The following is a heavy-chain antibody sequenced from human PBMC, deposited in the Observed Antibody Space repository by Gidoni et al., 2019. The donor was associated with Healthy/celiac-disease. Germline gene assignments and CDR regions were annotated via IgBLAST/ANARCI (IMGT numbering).Heavy chain of an antibody. J-gene: IGHJ3*02. CDR3: ARLHYDILTGYLAFDI. D-gene: IGHD3-9*01. Sequence: QVQLVQSGAEVKKPGASVKVSCTASGYPFTGYYMHWVRQAPGQGLEWMGWINPNSGGTNYAQKFQGRVTMTRDTSISTAYMELSRLRSDDTAVYYCARLHYDILTGYLAFDIWGQGTMVTVSS. CDR1: GYPFTGYY. CDR2: INPNSGGT. V-gene: IGHV1-2*02.